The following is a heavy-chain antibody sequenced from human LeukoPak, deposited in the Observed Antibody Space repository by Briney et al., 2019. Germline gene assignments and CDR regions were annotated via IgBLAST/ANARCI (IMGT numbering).Heavy chain of an antibody. CDR1: GYTFTGYY. CDR2: INPNSGGT. CDR3: ARVCRQWLNLFYFDY. V-gene: IGHV1-2*02. Sequence: GASVKVSCKASGYTFTGYYMHWVRQAPGQGLEWMGWINPNSGGTNYAQKFQGRVTMTRDTSISTAYMELSRLRSDDTAVYYCARVCRQWLNLFYFDYWGQGTLVTVSS. D-gene: IGHD6-19*01. J-gene: IGHJ4*02.